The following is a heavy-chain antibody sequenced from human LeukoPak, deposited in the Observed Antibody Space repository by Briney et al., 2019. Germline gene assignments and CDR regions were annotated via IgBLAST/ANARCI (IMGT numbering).Heavy chain of an antibody. Sequence: SETLSLTCTVSGGSISSGSYYWSWIRQPAGKGLEWIGRIYTSGSTNYNPSLKSRVTISIDTSKNHFSLKLSSVTAADTAVYYCAGGFDSNPDYWGQGTLVTVSS. CDR3: AGGFDSNPDY. V-gene: IGHV4-61*02. CDR2: IYTSGST. CDR1: GGSISSGSYY. D-gene: IGHD3-16*01. J-gene: IGHJ4*02.